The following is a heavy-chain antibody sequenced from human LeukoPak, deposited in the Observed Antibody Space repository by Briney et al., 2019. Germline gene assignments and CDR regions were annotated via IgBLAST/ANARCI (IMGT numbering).Heavy chain of an antibody. CDR3: ARGGLNAFDI. V-gene: IGHV3-20*01. J-gene: IGHJ3*02. Sequence: PGGSLRLSCAASGFAFSDYYMSWIRQAPGKGLEWVSGINWNGGSTGYADSVKGRFTISRDNAKNSLYLQMNSLRAEDTASYHCARGGLNAFDIWGQGTMVTVSS. CDR1: GFAFSDYY. D-gene: IGHD3-22*01. CDR2: INWNGGST.